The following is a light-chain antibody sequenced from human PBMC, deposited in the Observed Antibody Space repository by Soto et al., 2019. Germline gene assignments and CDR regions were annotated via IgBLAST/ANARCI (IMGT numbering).Light chain of an antibody. CDR3: QQYNNWPLT. CDR2: GSS. Sequence: DIVLTQSPVTLSVSPGERATLPCRASQNVRDNLAWYQQKPGQAPRLLIYGSSIGATDIPARFSGSGSETEFTLTISSLQSEDFAVYFCQQYNNWPLTFGGGTKVDIK. J-gene: IGKJ4*01. CDR1: QNVRDN. V-gene: IGKV3-15*01.